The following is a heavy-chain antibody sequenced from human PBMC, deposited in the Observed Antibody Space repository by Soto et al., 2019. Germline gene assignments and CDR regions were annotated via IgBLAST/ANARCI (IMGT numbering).Heavy chain of an antibody. CDR3: ARYCSSTSCSTYDY. J-gene: IGHJ4*02. Sequence: QVQLVESGGGLVKPGGSLRLSCAASGFTFSDSYMGWIRQAPGKGLEWVSYISSSSDYTNYADSVKGRFTISRDNAKNSLCLQMNSLRAEDTAVYYCARYCSSTSCSTYDYWGQGTLVTVSS. CDR2: ISSSSDYT. D-gene: IGHD2-2*02. CDR1: GFTFSDSY. V-gene: IGHV3-11*06.